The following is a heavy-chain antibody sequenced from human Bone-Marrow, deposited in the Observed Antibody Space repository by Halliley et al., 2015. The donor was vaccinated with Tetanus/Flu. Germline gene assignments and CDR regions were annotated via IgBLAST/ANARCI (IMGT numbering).Heavy chain of an antibody. J-gene: IGHJ4*02. Sequence: ISYDGSNKYYGDSVKGRFTISRDNSKNTLYLQMNSLRAEDTAVYYCATPRGYSANGAGGAFDYWGQGTLVTVSS. D-gene: IGHD6-13*01. CDR2: ISYDGSNK. CDR3: ATPRGYSANGAGGAFDY. V-gene: IGHV3-30*03.